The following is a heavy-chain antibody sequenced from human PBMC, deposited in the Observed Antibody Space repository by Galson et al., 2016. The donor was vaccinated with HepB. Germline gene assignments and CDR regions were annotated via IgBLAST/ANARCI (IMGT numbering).Heavy chain of an antibody. CDR3: VQGSTAPAV. J-gene: IGHJ6*04. CDR1: GFTFSNYG. V-gene: IGHV3-23*01. D-gene: IGHD1-26*01. CDR2: ISRSGDST. Sequence: SLRLSCAASGFTFSNYGMTWVRQAPGKGLEVVSSISRSGDSTDYADSVKGRSTISRDNSKNTLSLQMNSLTADDTAIYYCVQGSTAPAVWGKGTTVTVSS.